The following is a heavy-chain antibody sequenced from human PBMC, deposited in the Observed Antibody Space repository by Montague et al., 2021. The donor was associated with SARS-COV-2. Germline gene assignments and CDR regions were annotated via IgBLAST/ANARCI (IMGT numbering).Heavy chain of an antibody. CDR3: AKQALTRYCTSTTCFGAAFDI. CDR2: IYYSGST. Sequence: SETLSLTCTVPGVSISSYYWTWIRQPPGKGLEWIGFIYYSGSTNYNPSLKSRVTISVDTSKNRFSLKLSSVTAADTAVYYCAKQALTRYCTSTTCFGAAFDIWGQGTMVTVSS. J-gene: IGHJ3*02. D-gene: IGHD2-2*01. V-gene: IGHV4-59*08. CDR1: GVSISSYY.